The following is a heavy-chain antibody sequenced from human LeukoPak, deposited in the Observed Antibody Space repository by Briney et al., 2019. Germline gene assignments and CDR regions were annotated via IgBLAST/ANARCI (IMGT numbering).Heavy chain of an antibody. J-gene: IGHJ6*02. V-gene: IGHV1-2*02. D-gene: IGHD2-2*01. CDR3: ARGPPIVVEPAAIYFYCGMDV. CDR1: GYTFTGYY. CDR2: INPNRGGT. Sequence: ASVKVSCKASGYTFTGYYMHWVRQAPGQGLEWMGWINPNRGGTNYVEKFQGRVTMTRDTSISTAYMELSRLRSDDTAVYYCARGPPIVVEPAAIYFYCGMDVWGQGTTVTVSS.